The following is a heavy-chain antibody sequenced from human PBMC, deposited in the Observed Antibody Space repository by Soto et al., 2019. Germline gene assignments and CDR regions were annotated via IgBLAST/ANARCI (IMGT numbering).Heavy chain of an antibody. Sequence: QLQLQESGPGLVKPSQTLSLTCTVSGGSISSGGSYWSWVRQHPGKGLEWIGYIFYSGTTYFNPSLKSRVTLSLGTTKNQFSLKLSSVTAADTAVYYWATSSVTIFGMLVSYYFDYWGQGTLVTVPS. CDR3: ATSSVTIFGMLVSYYFDY. V-gene: IGHV4-31*03. CDR1: GGSISSGGSY. D-gene: IGHD3-3*01. CDR2: IFYSGTT. J-gene: IGHJ4*02.